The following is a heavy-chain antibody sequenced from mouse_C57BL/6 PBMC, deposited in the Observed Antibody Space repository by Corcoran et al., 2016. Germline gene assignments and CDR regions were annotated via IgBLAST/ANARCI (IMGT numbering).Heavy chain of an antibody. D-gene: IGHD1-1*02. CDR2: IYPGSGNT. CDR1: GYTFTDYY. CDR3: ALVPLPNYYAMDY. Sequence: QVQLKQSGAELVRPGASVKLSCKASGYTFTDYYINWVKQRPGQGLEWIARIYPGSGNTYYNEKFKGKATLTAEKSSSTAYMQLSSLTSEDSAVYFCALVPLPNYYAMDYWGQGTSVTVSS. V-gene: IGHV1-76*01. J-gene: IGHJ4*01.